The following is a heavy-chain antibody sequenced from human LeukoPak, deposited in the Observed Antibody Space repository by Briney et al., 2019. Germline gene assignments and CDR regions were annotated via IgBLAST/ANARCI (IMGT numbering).Heavy chain of an antibody. V-gene: IGHV3-43*02. Sequence: GGSLRLSCAASGFIFNDYGMHWVRQAPGRGVEWVSFISGNGASTYYADSLKGRFTISRDTSKSSLYLQMNSLRPEDTALYYCAKDILRIAEPGTRGFDYWGQGTLVTVSS. CDR3: AKDILRIAEPGTRGFDY. J-gene: IGHJ4*02. CDR1: GFIFNDYG. D-gene: IGHD6-13*01. CDR2: ISGNGAST.